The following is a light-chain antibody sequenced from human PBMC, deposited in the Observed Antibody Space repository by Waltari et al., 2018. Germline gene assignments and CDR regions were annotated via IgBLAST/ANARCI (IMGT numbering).Light chain of an antibody. Sequence: EIVLTQSPGTLSLSPGERATLSCRASQSVTRTLAWYQQKPGQAPRLLIYGASNRATGIPDRFSGSGSGTDFSLTISRLEPEDFAVYYCQHYLRLPATFCQGTKVEIK. V-gene: IGKV3-20*01. CDR1: QSVTRT. CDR2: GAS. CDR3: QHYLRLPAT. J-gene: IGKJ1*01.